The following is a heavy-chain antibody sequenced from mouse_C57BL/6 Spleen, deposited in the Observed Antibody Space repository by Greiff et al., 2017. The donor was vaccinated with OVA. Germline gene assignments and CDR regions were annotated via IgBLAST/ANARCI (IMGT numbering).Heavy chain of an antibody. V-gene: IGHV1-64*01. CDR3: ARPPYYYGSSLFAY. CDR1: GYTFTSYW. CDR2: IHPNSGST. D-gene: IGHD1-1*01. Sequence: QVHVKQPGAELVKPGASVKLSCKASGYTFTSYWMHWVKQRPGQGLEWIGMIHPNSGSTNYNEKFKSKATLTVDKSSSTAYMQLSSLTSEDSAVYYCARPPYYYGSSLFAYWGQGTLVTVSA. J-gene: IGHJ3*01.